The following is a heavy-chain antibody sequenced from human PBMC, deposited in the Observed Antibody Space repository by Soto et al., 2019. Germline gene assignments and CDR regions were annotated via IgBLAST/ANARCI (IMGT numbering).Heavy chain of an antibody. CDR2: ISKSGGGTASSFSGSGGET. V-gene: IGHV3-23*02. CDR1: GVIFRGFA. D-gene: IGHD3-16*02. J-gene: IGHJ4*02. CDR3: VRDRYGRTYVSFDY. Sequence: EVQVSESGGGLVQPGGSLRLSCSVSGVIFRGFAMSWVRQAPGKGLEWVLGISKSGGGTASSFSGSGGETFYGDPVKGRFTISRYDPHSTVYLQMNSPGAEDMAIYYCVRDRYGRTYVSFDYWGQGVLVTVSS.